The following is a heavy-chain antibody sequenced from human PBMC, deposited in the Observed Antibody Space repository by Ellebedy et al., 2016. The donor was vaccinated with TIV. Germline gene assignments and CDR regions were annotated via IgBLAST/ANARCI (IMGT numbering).Heavy chain of an antibody. CDR2: ISHTGTRT. CDR1: GFTFSSYA. V-gene: IGHV3-23*01. D-gene: IGHD3-22*01. CDR3: AKGRGGGSDTSAPRYYFDY. Sequence: PGGSLRLSCAASGFTFSSYAMSWVRQAPGKGLEWVSTISHTGTRTYYANSVDGRFIISRDNSKKTLYLQMNSLRAEDTAVYYCAKGRGGGSDTSAPRYYFDYWGLGTLVTVSS. J-gene: IGHJ4*02.